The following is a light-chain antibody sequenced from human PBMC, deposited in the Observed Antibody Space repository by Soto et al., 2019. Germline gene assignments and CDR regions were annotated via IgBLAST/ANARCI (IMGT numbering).Light chain of an antibody. CDR1: QNINRY. V-gene: IGKV1-5*01. Sequence: DIQMTQSPSSLSASVGDRVSITCRASQNINRYLNWYQQKPGRAPKVLILVASSLESGVPSRFSGSGSGTEFTLTISSLQPDDFATYYCQHYNSYSEAFGHGTKVDIK. J-gene: IGKJ1*01. CDR2: VAS. CDR3: QHYNSYSEA.